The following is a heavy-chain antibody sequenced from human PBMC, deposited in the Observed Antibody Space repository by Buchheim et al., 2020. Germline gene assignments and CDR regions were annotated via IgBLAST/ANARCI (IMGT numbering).Heavy chain of an antibody. J-gene: IGHJ4*02. CDR1: GGSISSGDYY. D-gene: IGHD2-21*02. CDR3: ARVGVTAYRPYYFDY. V-gene: IGHV4-30-4*01. CDR2: IYYSGRP. Sequence: QVQLQESGPGLVKPSQTLSLTCTVSGGSISSGDYYWSWIRQPPGKGLEWIGYIYYSGRPYYNPSLKSRVTRSVDTSKNQLFLRLSSVTAADTAVYYCARVGVTAYRPYYFDYWGQGTL.